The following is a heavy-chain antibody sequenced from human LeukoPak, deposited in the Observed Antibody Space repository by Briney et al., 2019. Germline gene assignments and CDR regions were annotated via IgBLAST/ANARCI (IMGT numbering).Heavy chain of an antibody. V-gene: IGHV1-18*01. Sequence: ASVKVSCKASGYTFTSYGISWVRQAPGQGLEWMGWISAYNGNTNYAQKLQGRVTMTTDTSTSTAYMELRSLRSDDTAVYYCARVGSMGYCSSTSCYTGSRWFDPWGQGTLVTVSS. CDR3: ARVGSMGYCSSTSCYTGSRWFDP. CDR1: GYTFTSYG. D-gene: IGHD2-2*02. J-gene: IGHJ5*02. CDR2: ISAYNGNT.